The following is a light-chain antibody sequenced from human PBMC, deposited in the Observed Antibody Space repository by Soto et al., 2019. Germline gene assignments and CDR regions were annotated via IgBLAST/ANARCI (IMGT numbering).Light chain of an antibody. CDR2: DAS. Sequence: EIVLTQSPATLSLSPGERATLSCRASQSVSNSLAWFQQKPGQAPRLLIYDASNRATDIPARFSGSGSGTDFTLNISSLEPEDFAVYYCKQRRNWPRTFGQGTKLEIK. CDR3: KQRRNWPRT. V-gene: IGKV3-11*01. J-gene: IGKJ2*01. CDR1: QSVSNS.